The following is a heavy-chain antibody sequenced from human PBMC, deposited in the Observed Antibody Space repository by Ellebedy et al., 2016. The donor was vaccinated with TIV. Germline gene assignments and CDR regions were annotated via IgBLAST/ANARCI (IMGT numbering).Heavy chain of an antibody. D-gene: IGHD3-10*01. CDR1: GFSLSTSGMR. CDR2: IDWDDDK. CDR3: ARHHYGSGSHYNCFDP. V-gene: IGHV2-70*04. J-gene: IGHJ5*02. Sequence: SGPTLVKPTQTLTLTCTFSGFSLSTSGMRVSWIRQPPGKALEWLARIDWDDDKFYSTSLKTRLTISKDTSKNQVVLTMTNMDPVDTATYYCARHHYGSGSHYNCFDPWGQGILVTVSS.